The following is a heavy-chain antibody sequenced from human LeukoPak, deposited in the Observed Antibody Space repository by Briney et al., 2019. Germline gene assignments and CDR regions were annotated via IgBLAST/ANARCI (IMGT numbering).Heavy chain of an antibody. D-gene: IGHD1-26*01. CDR3: ARSAVGTSCCTAVDY. Sequence: GGSLRLSCAASGFTFSTYAMTWVCQAPGKGLEWVSGISTSGDRTYYADSVKGRFTISRDNPKSTLYLQMNSLRAEDTAEYYCARSAVGTSCCTAVDYWGQGTLVTVSS. CDR2: ISTSGDRT. V-gene: IGHV3-23*01. CDR1: GFTFSTYA. J-gene: IGHJ4*02.